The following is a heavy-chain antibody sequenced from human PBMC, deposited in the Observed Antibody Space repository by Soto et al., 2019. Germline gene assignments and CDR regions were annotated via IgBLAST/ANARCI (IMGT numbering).Heavy chain of an antibody. CDR3: ARESEDLTSNFDY. J-gene: IGHJ4*02. V-gene: IGHV3-21*06. CDR1: GFTFTSYS. Sequence: PGGSLGLSCASSGFTFTSYSMNWFRQAPGKGLEWVSSISSTTNYIYYGDSMKGRFTISRDNAKNSLYLEMNSLRAEDTAVYYCARESEDLTSNFDYWGQGTLVTVSS. CDR2: ISSTTNYI.